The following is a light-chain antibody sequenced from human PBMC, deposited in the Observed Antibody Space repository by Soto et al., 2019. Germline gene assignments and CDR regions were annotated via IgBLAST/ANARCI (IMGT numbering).Light chain of an antibody. CDR2: GAS. CDR3: QQYGSSPLT. V-gene: IGKV3-20*01. Sequence: EIVLTHSPGTLSLSPGERATLSCRASQSVSSSYLAWYQQKPGQAPRLLIYGASSRATGIPDRFSGSGSGTDFTLTISRLEPEDFAVYYCQQYGSSPLTFGQRTKVDIK. J-gene: IGKJ1*01. CDR1: QSVSSSY.